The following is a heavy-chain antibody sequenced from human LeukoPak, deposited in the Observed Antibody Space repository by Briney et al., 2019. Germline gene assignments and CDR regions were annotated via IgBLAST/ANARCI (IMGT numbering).Heavy chain of an antibody. D-gene: IGHD3-22*01. V-gene: IGHV3-23*01. CDR2: ISGSGGST. Sequence: GGSLRLSCATSGFTFNNYAMSWVRQAPGKGLEWVSAISGSGGSTYYADSVQGRSTISRDNSRTTLFLQMNSLRAEDTAVYYCAKGAYDSSVNYFDYWGQGSLVTVSS. CDR3: AKGAYDSSVNYFDY. CDR1: GFTFNNYA. J-gene: IGHJ4*02.